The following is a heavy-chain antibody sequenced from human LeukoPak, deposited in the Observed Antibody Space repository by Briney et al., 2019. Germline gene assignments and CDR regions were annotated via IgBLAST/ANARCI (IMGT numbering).Heavy chain of an antibody. J-gene: IGHJ6*02. Sequence: GGSLRLSCAASGFTFSSYSMNWVRQDPGKGLEWVSSISSSSSYIYYADSVKGRFTISRDNAKNSLYLQMNSLRAEDTAVYYCARTSCRSSTSCYDIYYYGMDVWGQGTTVTVSS. CDR2: ISSSSSYI. CDR1: GFTFSSYS. CDR3: ARTSCRSSTSCYDIYYYGMDV. V-gene: IGHV3-21*01. D-gene: IGHD2-2*01.